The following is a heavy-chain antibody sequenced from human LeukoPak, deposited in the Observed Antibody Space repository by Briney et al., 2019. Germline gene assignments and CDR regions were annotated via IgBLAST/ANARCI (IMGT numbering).Heavy chain of an antibody. CDR2: IYYTGGT. CDR1: GGSVSSDSYY. V-gene: IGHV4-61*01. Sequence: SETLSLTCTVSGGSVSSDSYYWSWIRQPPGKGLEWIGYIYYTGGTNYNPSLKSRVTISVDMSKNQFSLKLTSVTAADTAVYYCATKGPRRGYFDYWGQGTLVAVSP. CDR3: ATKGPRRGYFDY. J-gene: IGHJ4*02.